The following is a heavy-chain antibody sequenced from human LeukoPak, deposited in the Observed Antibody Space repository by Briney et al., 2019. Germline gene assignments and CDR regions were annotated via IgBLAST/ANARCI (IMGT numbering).Heavy chain of an antibody. Sequence: GGSLRLSCAASGFTFSSYWMHWVRQAPGKGLVWVSRINSDGSSTSYADSVKGRFTISRDNAKNTLYLQMNSLRAEDTAVYYCARNSIGYSGSSDDAFDIWGQGTMVTVSS. CDR3: ARNSIGYSGSSDDAFDI. J-gene: IGHJ3*02. D-gene: IGHD1-26*01. V-gene: IGHV3-74*01. CDR1: GFTFSSYW. CDR2: INSDGSST.